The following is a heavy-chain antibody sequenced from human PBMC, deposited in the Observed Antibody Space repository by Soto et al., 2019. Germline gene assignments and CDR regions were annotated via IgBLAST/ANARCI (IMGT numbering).Heavy chain of an antibody. CDR3: VKDDGGYPSTAPH. J-gene: IGHJ4*02. D-gene: IGHD4-17*01. CDR2: ISGSGATT. V-gene: IGHV3-23*04. CDR1: GITISNYP. Sequence: EVRLVEAGGGLVQPVGSLRLSCAASGITISNYPMSWVRQAPGKERDLVSGISGSGATTYYADSAKGRFAISKDTSKNSLFLQLDILRVEDSALYFCVKDDGGYPSTAPHWGQGALGTVSP.